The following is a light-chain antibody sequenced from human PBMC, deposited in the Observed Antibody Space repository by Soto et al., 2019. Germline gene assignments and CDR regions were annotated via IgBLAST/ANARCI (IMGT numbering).Light chain of an antibody. CDR2: GAS. J-gene: IGKJ1*01. CDR1: QTIPNNY. V-gene: IGKV3-20*01. Sequence: IVSTQSPGTLSLSPGDRATLSCRASQTIPNNYLAWYQQKPGQAPRLLIYGASSRATGIPDRFSGSGSATYFTLTISGLEPEDFAVYYCQRYGSSTTFGQGTKVDIK. CDR3: QRYGSSTT.